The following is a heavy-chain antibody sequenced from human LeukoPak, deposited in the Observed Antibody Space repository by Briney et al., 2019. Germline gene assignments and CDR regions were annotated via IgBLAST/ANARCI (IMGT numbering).Heavy chain of an antibody. CDR2: INHSGST. CDR1: GGSFSGYY. CDR3: ARGDGSSSWTPHWYFDL. D-gene: IGHD6-13*01. J-gene: IGHJ2*01. V-gene: IGHV4-34*01. Sequence: PSETLSLTCAVYGGSFSGYYWSWIRQPPGKGLEWIGEINHSGSTNYNSSLKSRVTISVDTSKNQFSLKLSSVTAADTAVYYCARGDGSSSWTPHWYFDLWGRGTLVTVSS.